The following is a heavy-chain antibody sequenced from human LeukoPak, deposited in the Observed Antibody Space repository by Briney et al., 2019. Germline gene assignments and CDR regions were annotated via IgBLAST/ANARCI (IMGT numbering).Heavy chain of an antibody. CDR1: GGSISSYY. J-gene: IGHJ4*02. D-gene: IGHD1-26*01. Sequence: SGTLSLTCTVSGGSISSYYWNWIRQPAGKGLEWIGRITTSGSTNYNPSLKSRVAMSVDTSKNQFSLKLTSVTAADTAVFYCARGVGALYFDYWGQGTLVTVSS. CDR2: ITTSGST. CDR3: ARGVGALYFDY. V-gene: IGHV4-4*07.